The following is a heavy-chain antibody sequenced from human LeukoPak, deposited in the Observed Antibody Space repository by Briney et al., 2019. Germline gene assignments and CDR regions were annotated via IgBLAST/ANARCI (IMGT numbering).Heavy chain of an antibody. V-gene: IGHV4-59*01. D-gene: IGHD1-26*01. CDR3: AREGGSYYHWFDP. Sequence: VKPSETLSLTCTLSGGSISNYYWSRIRQPRGKGLEWIGNIFYSGSTNYNPSLKSRVTISLDTSKNQFSLKLTSESAADTAVCYCAREGGSYYHWFDPWGQGTLVTVSS. CDR2: IFYSGST. CDR1: GGSISNYY. J-gene: IGHJ5*02.